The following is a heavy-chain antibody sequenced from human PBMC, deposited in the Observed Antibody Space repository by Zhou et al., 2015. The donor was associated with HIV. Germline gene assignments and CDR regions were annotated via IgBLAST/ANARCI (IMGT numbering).Heavy chain of an antibody. CDR3: VTERDYSYGPLDY. CDR2: IKSRSSGATT. Sequence: EVKLVESGGRLGTAGGSLRLSCAASGFTFGGYGMAWVRQAPGKGLEWVGHIKSRSSGATTDYAAAVKGRFTIWRDEPINTLHLQMDSLKTGDSAIYFCVTERDYSYGPLDYWGQGTLVTVSS. J-gene: IGHJ4*02. CDR1: GFTFGGYG. D-gene: IGHD5-18*01. V-gene: IGHV3-15*01.